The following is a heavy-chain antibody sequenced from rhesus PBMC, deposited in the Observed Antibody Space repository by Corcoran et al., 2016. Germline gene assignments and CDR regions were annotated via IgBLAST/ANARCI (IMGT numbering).Heavy chain of an antibody. Sequence: QVQLQESGPGLVKPSETLSLTCAVSGGSVSSSNWWSWIRRPPGKGLEWIGYISGSRGSTYYNPSLKSRGTISTDTSKNQLSLKVGCVTAADTAVYYCARDGGYLLFDYWGQGVLVTVSS. V-gene: IGHV4-65*01. CDR2: ISGSRGST. CDR1: GGSVSSSNW. CDR3: ARDGGYLLFDY. J-gene: IGHJ4*01. D-gene: IGHD2-27*01.